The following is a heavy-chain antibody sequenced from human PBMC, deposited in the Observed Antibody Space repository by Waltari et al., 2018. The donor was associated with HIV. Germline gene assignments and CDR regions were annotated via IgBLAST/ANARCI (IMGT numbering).Heavy chain of an antibody. Sequence: QVLLHESGPGLVKPSETLSLTCRVSGDSITSGYWNWIRQPPGTGLEWIGYISDSGTTNYNPPLRSRVIISLDTPNKQCSLKVTSVTAADTADYYCARGGFWTESSYYHAMCVWGPGTTVTVSS. CDR3: ARGGFWTESSYYHAMCV. CDR1: GDSITSGY. J-gene: IGHJ6*02. V-gene: IGHV4-59*01. CDR2: ISDSGTT. D-gene: IGHD3-22*01.